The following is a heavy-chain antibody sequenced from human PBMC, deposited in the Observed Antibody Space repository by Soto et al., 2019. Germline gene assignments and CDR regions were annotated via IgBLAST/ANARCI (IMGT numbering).Heavy chain of an antibody. V-gene: IGHV3-30*18. CDR3: AKDQTHACDI. CDR2: ISDDGSDK. J-gene: IGHJ3*02. CDR1: GFTFSSYG. Sequence: QVHLVESGGGVVQPGRSLRLSCAVSGFTFSSYGMYWVRQTPGKGPEWVAVISDDGSDKYYADSVKGRFTISRDNSKNTFYLQMNSLRVEDTAIYYCAKDQTHACDIWGQGTMVTVSS.